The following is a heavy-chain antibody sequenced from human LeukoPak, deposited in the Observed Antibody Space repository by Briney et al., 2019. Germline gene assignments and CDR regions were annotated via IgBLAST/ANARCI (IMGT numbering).Heavy chain of an antibody. J-gene: IGHJ4*02. CDR2: IRSKAYGGTP. Sequence: GGSLRLSCTTSGFTFGDFAINWVRQAPGKGLEWVGFIRSKAYGGTPQYAASVQGRFTISRDDSKSIGYLQMNSLKTEDTAVYYCTRGYTTGQYYLDYWGQGTLVTVSS. V-gene: IGHV3-49*04. CDR3: TRGYTTGQYYLDY. CDR1: GFTFGDFA. D-gene: IGHD3-16*02.